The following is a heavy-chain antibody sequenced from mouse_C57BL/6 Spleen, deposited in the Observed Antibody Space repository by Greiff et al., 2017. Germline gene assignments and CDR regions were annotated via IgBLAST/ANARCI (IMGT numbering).Heavy chain of an antibody. D-gene: IGHD3-2*02. CDR1: GYTFTDYY. CDR2: IYPGSGNT. CDR3: ARWGVRPCWFAY. J-gene: IGHJ3*01. V-gene: IGHV1-76*01. Sequence: QVQLQQSGAELVRPGASVKLSCKASGYTFTDYYINWVKQRPGQGLEWIARIYPGSGNTYYNEKFKGKATLTAEKSSSTAYMQLSSLTSEDSAVYVCARWGVRPCWFAYWGQGTLVTVSA.